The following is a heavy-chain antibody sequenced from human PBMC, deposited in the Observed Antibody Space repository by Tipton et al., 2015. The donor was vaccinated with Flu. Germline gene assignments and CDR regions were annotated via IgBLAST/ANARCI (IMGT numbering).Heavy chain of an antibody. J-gene: IGHJ6*02. Sequence: QSEAEVKKPGASVKVSCKASGYTFTGYYMHWVRQAPGQGLEWMGWINPNSGGTNYAQKFQGRVTMTRDTSISTAYMELSRLRSDETAVYYCARDVWDYYGSGSYYKAPYGMDVWGQGTTVTVSS. V-gene: IGHV1-2*02. CDR1: GYTFTGYY. D-gene: IGHD3-10*01. CDR3: ARDVWDYYGSGSYYKAPYGMDV. CDR2: INPNSGGT.